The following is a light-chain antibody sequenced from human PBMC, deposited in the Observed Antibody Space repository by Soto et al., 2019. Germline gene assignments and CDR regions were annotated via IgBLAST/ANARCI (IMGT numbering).Light chain of an antibody. V-gene: IGKV1-39*01. CDR1: QGIRRY. CDR2: AGS. Sequence: IQLTQSPSSLSASVGDRVTITCRASQGIRRYLAWYQQKPGKAPNLLIYAGSNLQSGVPSRFSGSGSGTEFTLTISSLQPEDFATYYCQQSYSTPWTFGQGTKVDIK. J-gene: IGKJ1*01. CDR3: QQSYSTPWT.